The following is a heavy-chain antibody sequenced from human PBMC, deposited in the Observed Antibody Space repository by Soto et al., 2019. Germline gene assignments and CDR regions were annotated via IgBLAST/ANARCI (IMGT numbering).Heavy chain of an antibody. J-gene: IGHJ5*02. V-gene: IGHV3-43*01. CDR1: GGTINDYT. CDR3: ARDMYPNYVNYLDR. CDR2: ISWDGGIT. D-gene: IGHD3-16*01. Sequence: SLSLSRAASGGTINDYTWRWFRQAPGKGLEWVSLISWDGGITYYGDSVKGRFTVSRDNSDNSLYLQMTSLRAEDTALDDCARDMYPNYVNYLDRRGQGTLV.